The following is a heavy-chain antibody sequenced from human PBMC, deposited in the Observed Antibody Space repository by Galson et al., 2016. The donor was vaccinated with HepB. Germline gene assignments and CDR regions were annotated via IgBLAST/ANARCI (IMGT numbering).Heavy chain of an antibody. V-gene: IGHV3-9*01. CDR3: AKDSSSWYREGYFQH. Sequence: SLRLSCAASGFTFDDYAMHWVRQAPGKGLEWVSGISWNSGSIGYADSVKGRFTISRDNAKNSLYLQMNSLRAEDTALYYCAKDSSSWYREGYFQHWGQGTLVTVSS. D-gene: IGHD6-13*01. CDR1: GFTFDDYA. J-gene: IGHJ1*01. CDR2: ISWNSGSI.